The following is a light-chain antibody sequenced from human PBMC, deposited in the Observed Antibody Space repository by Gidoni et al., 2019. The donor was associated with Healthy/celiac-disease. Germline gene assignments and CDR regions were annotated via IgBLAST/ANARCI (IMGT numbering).Light chain of an antibody. V-gene: IGKV1-39*01. CDR3: QQSYSTPST. CDR1: QSISSY. J-gene: IGKJ5*01. CDR2: AAS. Sequence: DIQMTQSTSSLSASVGDRVTITCRASQSISSYLNWYQQKPGKAPKLLIYAASSWQSGVPSRFSGSGSGTDFTLTISSLQPEDVATYYCQQSYSTPSTFGQGTRLEIK.